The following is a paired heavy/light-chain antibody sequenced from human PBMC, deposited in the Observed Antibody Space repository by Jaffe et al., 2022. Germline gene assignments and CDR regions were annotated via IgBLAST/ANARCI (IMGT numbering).Heavy chain of an antibody. CDR3: TTGGPWGTYFDN. CDR1: GSTFTNIW. V-gene: IGHV3-15*01. CDR2: IKSKKDGETT. J-gene: IGHJ4*02. D-gene: IGHD3-16*01. Sequence: EVQLVESGGGLVKPGGSLTLSCAVYGSTFTNIWMSWVRQAPGKGLEWVARIKSKKDGETTDYTAPVNGRFTISRDDSKRTVSLQMISLKTDDTAVYYCTTGGPWGTYFDNWGQGTLVTVSS.
Light chain of an antibody. Sequence: AIQLTQSPSSLSASVGDRVTITCRASQGISSALAWYQQKPGKAPKLLIFGASSLQGGVPSRFSGSGSGTDFTLTISSLQPEDFATYYCQQYKIDPVTLGPGTKVDIK. CDR3: QQYKIDPVT. CDR1: QGISSA. V-gene: IGKV1-13*02. CDR2: GAS. J-gene: IGKJ3*01.